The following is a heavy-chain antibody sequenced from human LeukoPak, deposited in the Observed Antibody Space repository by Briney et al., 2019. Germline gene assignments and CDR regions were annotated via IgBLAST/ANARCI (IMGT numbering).Heavy chain of an antibody. D-gene: IGHD3-16*02. CDR1: GFTFSKNA. CDR3: ARGVDVWGNYRQYYFDY. CDR2: ITSSGSAT. Sequence: GGFLRLSCAASGFTFSKNAMSWVRQAPGKGLEWVSSITSSGSATCYADSVKGRFTISRDNSKNTLYLQMNGLRAEDTAVYYCARGVDVWGNYRQYYFDYWGQETLVTVSS. V-gene: IGHV3-23*01. J-gene: IGHJ4*02.